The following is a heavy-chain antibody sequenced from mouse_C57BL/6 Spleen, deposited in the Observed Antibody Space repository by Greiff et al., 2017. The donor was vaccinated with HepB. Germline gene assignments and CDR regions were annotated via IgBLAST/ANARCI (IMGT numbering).Heavy chain of an antibody. J-gene: IGHJ2*01. Sequence: VKLQESGAELVRPGTSVKVSCKASGYAFTNYLIEWVKQRPGQGLEWIGVINPGSGGTNYNEKFKGKATLTADKSSSTAYMQLSSLTSEDSAVYFCASPDSSGYGAFDYWGQGTTLTVSS. CDR1: GYAFTNYL. CDR2: INPGSGGT. V-gene: IGHV1-54*01. D-gene: IGHD3-2*02. CDR3: ASPDSSGYGAFDY.